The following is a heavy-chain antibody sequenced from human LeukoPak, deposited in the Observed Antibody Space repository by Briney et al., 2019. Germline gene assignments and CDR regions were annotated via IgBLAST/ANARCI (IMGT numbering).Heavy chain of an antibody. D-gene: IGHD5-12*01. Sequence: PSETLSLTCTVSGGSISSSSYYWGWIRQPPGKGLEWIGSIYHSGSTYYNPSLKSRVTISVDTSKNQFSLKLSSVTAADTAVYYCARVSRYSGYGRDYWGQGTLVTVSS. CDR1: GGSISSSSYY. J-gene: IGHJ4*02. V-gene: IGHV4-39*07. CDR2: IYHSGST. CDR3: ARVSRYSGYGRDY.